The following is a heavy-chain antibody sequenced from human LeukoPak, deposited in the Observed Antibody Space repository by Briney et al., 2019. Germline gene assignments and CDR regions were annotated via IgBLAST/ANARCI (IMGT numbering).Heavy chain of an antibody. CDR2: ISAYNGNT. CDR1: GYTFTSYG. J-gene: IGHJ4*02. Sequence: ASVKVSCKASGYTFTSYGISWVRHAPGQGLEWMGWISAYNGNTSYAQKLQGRVTMTTDTSTSTAYMELRSLRSDDTAVYYCARDIAIAVAGDFDYWGQGTLVTVSS. CDR3: ARDIAIAVAGDFDY. D-gene: IGHD6-19*01. V-gene: IGHV1-18*01.